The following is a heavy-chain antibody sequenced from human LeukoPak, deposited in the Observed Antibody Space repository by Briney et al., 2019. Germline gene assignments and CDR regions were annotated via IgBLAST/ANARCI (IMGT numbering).Heavy chain of an antibody. D-gene: IGHD3-22*01. CDR1: GYTFTAYY. J-gene: IGHJ4*02. CDR2: IIPIFGTA. Sequence: GASVKVSCKASGYTFTAYYMHWVRQAPGQGLEWMGGIIPIFGTANYAQKFQGRVTITADESTSTAYMELSSLRSEDTAVYYCARLGYYDSTADYWGQGTLVTISS. V-gene: IGHV1-69*13. CDR3: ARLGYYDSTADY.